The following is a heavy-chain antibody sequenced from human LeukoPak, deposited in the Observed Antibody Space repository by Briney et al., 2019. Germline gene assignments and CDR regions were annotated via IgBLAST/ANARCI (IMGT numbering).Heavy chain of an antibody. V-gene: IGHV1-2*02. CDR3: ARDPSRGYSNYADS. J-gene: IGHJ4*02. D-gene: IGHD4-11*01. Sequence: ASVKVSCKASGYTFTGYYMHWVRQAPGQGREWMGWINPNSGGTNYAQKFQGRVTMTRDTSISTAYMELSRLRSDDTAVYYCARDPSRGYSNYADSWGQGTLVTVSS. CDR1: GYTFTGYY. CDR2: INPNSGGT.